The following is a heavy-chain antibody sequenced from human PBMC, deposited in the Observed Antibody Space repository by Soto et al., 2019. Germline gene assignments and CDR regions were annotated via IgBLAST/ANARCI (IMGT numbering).Heavy chain of an antibody. Sequence: EVQLVESGGGLVQPGGSLRLSCAASGFSFSSYWMHWVRQAPGKGLVWVSRVKTDGSLTNYADSVKGRFTISRDNAKNTVYLQMNSLRAEDMAVYYCVRSYDIWGQGTMVTVSS. CDR1: GFSFSSYW. V-gene: IGHV3-74*01. CDR3: VRSYDI. J-gene: IGHJ3*02. CDR2: VKTDGSLT.